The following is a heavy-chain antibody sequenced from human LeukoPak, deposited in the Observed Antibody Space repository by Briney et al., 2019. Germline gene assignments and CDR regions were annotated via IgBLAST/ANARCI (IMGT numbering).Heavy chain of an antibody. CDR1: GGSFSGYY. CDR2: INHSGST. Sequence: SETLSLTCPVYGGSFSGYYWSWIRQPPGKGLEWIGEINHSGSTNYSPSLKSRVTISVDTSKNQFSLKLSSVTAADTAVYYCARAPSMVRGVPTDYWGQGALVTVSS. J-gene: IGHJ4*02. V-gene: IGHV4-34*01. CDR3: ARAPSMVRGVPTDY. D-gene: IGHD3-10*01.